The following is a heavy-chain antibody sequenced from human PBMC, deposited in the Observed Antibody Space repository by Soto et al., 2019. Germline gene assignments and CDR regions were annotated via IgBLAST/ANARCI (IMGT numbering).Heavy chain of an antibody. CDR3: VRDYDYDTSRNDAFDI. CDR1: GGSISSGDYY. CDR2: IYSSGST. J-gene: IGHJ3*02. Sequence: QVQLQESGPGLVKPSQTLSLTCTVSGGSISSGDYYWSWIRHHPGKGLEWIGYIYSSGSTYYNPSLRSRVTISADTSKNQFSLRQSSVTAADTAVYYCVRDYDYDTSRNDAFDIWGQGTMVTVSS. D-gene: IGHD3-22*01. V-gene: IGHV4-31*03.